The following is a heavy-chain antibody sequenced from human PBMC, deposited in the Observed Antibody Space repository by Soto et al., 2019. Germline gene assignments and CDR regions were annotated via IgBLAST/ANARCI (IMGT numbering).Heavy chain of an antibody. D-gene: IGHD1-26*01. CDR1: GYTFTNFG. J-gene: IGHJ6*02. V-gene: IGHV1-8*01. Sequence: ASVKVSCKASGYTFTNFGINWVRQATGQGFEYLGWMNPNSGNTGYVKKFQGRVTMTRDTSMSTAYMELSSLRSEDTAVYYCARDRAPGWAYYYGMDVWGQGTTVTVSS. CDR2: MNPNSGNT. CDR3: ARDRAPGWAYYYGMDV.